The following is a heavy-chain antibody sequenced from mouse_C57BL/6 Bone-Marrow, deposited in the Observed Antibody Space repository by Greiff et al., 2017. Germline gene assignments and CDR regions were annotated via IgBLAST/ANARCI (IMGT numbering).Heavy chain of an antibody. V-gene: IGHV1-42*01. Sequence: VQLQQSGPELVKPGASVKISCKASGYSFTGYYMNWVKQSPEKSLEWIGEINPSTGGTTYNQKFKAKATLTVDKSSSTAYMQLKSLTSEDSAVYYCERWGIYIYYYGRLFAYWGQGTLVTVSA. D-gene: IGHD1-1*01. CDR1: GYSFTGYY. CDR2: INPSTGGT. J-gene: IGHJ3*01. CDR3: ERWGIYIYYYGRLFAY.